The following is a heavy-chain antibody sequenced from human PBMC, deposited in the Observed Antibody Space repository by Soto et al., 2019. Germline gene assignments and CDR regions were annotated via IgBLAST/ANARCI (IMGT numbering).Heavy chain of an antibody. D-gene: IGHD1-20*01. Sequence: SETLSLTCTVSGGSISGYYWSWIRQPPGKGLEWIGYMYNTGSTVYNPSFKSRVTISVDTSKNQFSLKLNSVTAADTAVYYCARYKSNYYYGMDVWGQRTTVTVSS. CDR1: GGSISGYY. J-gene: IGHJ6*02. CDR3: ARYKSNYYYGMDV. V-gene: IGHV4-59*01. CDR2: MYNTGST.